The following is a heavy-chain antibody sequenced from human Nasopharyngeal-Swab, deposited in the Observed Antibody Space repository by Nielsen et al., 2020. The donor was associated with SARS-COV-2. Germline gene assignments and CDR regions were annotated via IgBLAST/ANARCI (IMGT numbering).Heavy chain of an antibody. J-gene: IGHJ6*02. V-gene: IGHV1-46*01. CDR1: GYTFSSYY. CDR2: IIPTDGST. D-gene: IGHD1-7*01. CDR3: ARVLPFRITGTSGMDV. Sequence: ASVKVSCKASGYTFSSYYFHWVRQAPGQGLEWMGLIIPTDGSTSYAQKFEGRVTMTRVTSTSTVYMELNSLRSEDTAVYYCARVLPFRITGTSGMDVWGQGTTVTVSS.